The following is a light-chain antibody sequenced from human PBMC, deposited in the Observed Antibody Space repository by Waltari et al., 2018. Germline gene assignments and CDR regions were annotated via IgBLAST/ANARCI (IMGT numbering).Light chain of an antibody. CDR1: NIGTKT. CDR3: QVWDSSGDHPV. V-gene: IGLV3-21*03. Sequence: SYVLTQPPSVSVAPGKTARISCAGQNIGTKTVHWYQQKPGPAPVLVIYDGTVRPYGLPDRIPGAATATLTIARVEAGDEADYYCQVWDSSGDHPVFGGGTRLTVL. J-gene: IGLJ2*01. CDR2: DGT.